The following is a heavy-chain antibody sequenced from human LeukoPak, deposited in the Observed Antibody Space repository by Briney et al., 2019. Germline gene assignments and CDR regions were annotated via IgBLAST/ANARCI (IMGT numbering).Heavy chain of an antibody. CDR2: ISYDGSNK. CDR1: GFTFSSYG. V-gene: IGHV3-30*03. D-gene: IGHD1-26*01. Sequence: GGSLRLSCAASGFTFSSYGMHWVRQAPGKGLEWVAVISYDGSNKYYADSVKGRFTISRDNSKNTLFLQMNSLRAEDTALYYCARVVGAPLYYFDSWGQGTLVTVSS. J-gene: IGHJ4*02. CDR3: ARVVGAPLYYFDS.